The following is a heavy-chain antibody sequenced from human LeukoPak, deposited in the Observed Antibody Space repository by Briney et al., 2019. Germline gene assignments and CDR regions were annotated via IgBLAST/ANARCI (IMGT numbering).Heavy chain of an antibody. J-gene: IGHJ4*02. CDR2: IRYDGSNK. CDR1: GFTFSSYG. CDR3: ARAGPSSSWHQFDY. V-gene: IGHV3-30*02. Sequence: GGSLRLSCAASGFTFSSYGMHWVRQAPGKGLEWVAFIRYDGSNKYYADSVKGRFTISRENSKNTLYLQMNSLRAEDTAVYYCARAGPSSSWHQFDYWGQGTLVTVSS. D-gene: IGHD6-13*01.